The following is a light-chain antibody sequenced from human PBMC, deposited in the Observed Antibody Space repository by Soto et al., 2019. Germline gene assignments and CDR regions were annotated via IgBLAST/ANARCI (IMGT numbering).Light chain of an antibody. CDR3: HQYYNAPLT. CDR1: QSLLSTSNNKNY. V-gene: IGKV4-1*01. J-gene: IGKJ4*01. Sequence: DIVMTQSPDSLAVSLGERATINCKSSQSLLSTSNNKNYLSWYQQKPGQPPKLLIYWASAREYGVPDRFSGSGSGSALTLTISSLQAEDVAVYYCHQYYNAPLTFGGGTKVEIK. CDR2: WAS.